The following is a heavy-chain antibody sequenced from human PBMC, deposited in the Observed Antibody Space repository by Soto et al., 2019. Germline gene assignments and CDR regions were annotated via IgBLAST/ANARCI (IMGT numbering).Heavy chain of an antibody. Sequence: QVQLVESGGGVVQPWRSLRLSCAASGFTVSSYGMHWVRQAPGKGLEWVAVIWYDGSNKYYADSVKGRFTISRDNSKNTLYLQMNSLRAEDTAVYYCAREGFYGDYDDYYYYYMDVWGKGTTVTVSS. V-gene: IGHV3-33*01. CDR1: GFTVSSYG. CDR3: AREGFYGDYDDYYYYYMDV. CDR2: IWYDGSNK. J-gene: IGHJ6*03. D-gene: IGHD4-17*01.